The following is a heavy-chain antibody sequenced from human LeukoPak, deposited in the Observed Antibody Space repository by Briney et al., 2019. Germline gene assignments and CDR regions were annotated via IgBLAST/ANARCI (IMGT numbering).Heavy chain of an antibody. CDR3: ARATYSSGWYDY. CDR1: GFTFSSYG. J-gene: IGHJ4*02. Sequence: GTSLRLSCAASGFTFSSYGMHWVRQAPGKGLEWVAVIWYDGSNKYYADSVKGRFTISRDNSKNTLYPQVNSLRAEDTAVYYCARATYSSGWYDYWGQGALVTVSS. CDR2: IWYDGSNK. V-gene: IGHV3-33*01. D-gene: IGHD6-19*01.